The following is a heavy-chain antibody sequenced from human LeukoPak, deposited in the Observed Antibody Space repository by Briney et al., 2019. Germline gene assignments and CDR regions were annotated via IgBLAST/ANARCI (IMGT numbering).Heavy chain of an antibody. V-gene: IGHV4-59*08. CDR3: ARVGVIAADFDI. D-gene: IGHD2-15*01. J-gene: IGHJ3*02. Sequence: SRXPPXKXXXWIVDIYYSPSTNYNPSLKSRGTISVDTSKNKFSLKLSSVTAADTAVYYCARVGVIAADFDIWGQGTMVTVSS. CDR2: IYYSPST.